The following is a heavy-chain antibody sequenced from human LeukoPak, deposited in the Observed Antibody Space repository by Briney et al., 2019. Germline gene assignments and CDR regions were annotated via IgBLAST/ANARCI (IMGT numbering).Heavy chain of an antibody. D-gene: IGHD2-2*01. J-gene: IGHJ3*02. Sequence: EASVKVSCKASGGTFSSYTISWVRQAPGQGLEWMGRIIPILGIANYAQKFQGRVTITADKSTSTAYMELSSLRPEDTAVYYCASRRSRRGAFDIWGQGTMVTVSS. CDR2: IIPILGIA. V-gene: IGHV1-69*02. CDR1: GGTFSSYT. CDR3: ASRRSRRGAFDI.